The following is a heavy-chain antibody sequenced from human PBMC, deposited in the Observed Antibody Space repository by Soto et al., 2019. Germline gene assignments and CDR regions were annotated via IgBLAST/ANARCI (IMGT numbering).Heavy chain of an antibody. CDR2: ISYDGSNK. Sequence: GGSLRLSCAASGFTFSSYGMNWVRQAPGKGLEWVAGISYDGSNKYYADSVKGRFTISRDNSKSTPYLQMNSLRAEDTAVYYCAKAPVPAASYYYYGMDVWGQGTTVTVSS. D-gene: IGHD2-2*01. CDR1: GFTFSSYG. CDR3: AKAPVPAASYYYYGMDV. J-gene: IGHJ6*02. V-gene: IGHV3-30*18.